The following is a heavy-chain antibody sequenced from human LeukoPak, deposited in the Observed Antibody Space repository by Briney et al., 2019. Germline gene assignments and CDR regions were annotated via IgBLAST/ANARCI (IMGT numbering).Heavy chain of an antibody. V-gene: IGHV3-48*03. Sequence: GGSLRLSCAASGFTFSSYEMNWVRQARGKGLEWVSYISSSGSTIYYADSVKGRFTISRDNAKNSLYLQMNSLRAEDTAVYYCARLGIEGHFDYWGQGTLVTVSS. D-gene: IGHD1-26*01. J-gene: IGHJ4*02. CDR2: ISSSGSTI. CDR1: GFTFSSYE. CDR3: ARLGIEGHFDY.